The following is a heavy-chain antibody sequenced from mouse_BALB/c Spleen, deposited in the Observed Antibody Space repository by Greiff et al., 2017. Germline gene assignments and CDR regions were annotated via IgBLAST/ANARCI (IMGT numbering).Heavy chain of an antibody. D-gene: IGHD4-1*01. V-gene: IGHV6-6*02. Sequence: EVKLMESGGGLVQPGGSMKLSCVASGFTFSNYWMNWVRQSPEKGLEWVAEIRLKSNNYATHYAESVKGRFTISRDDSKSSVYLQMNNLRAEDTGIYYCTPTGTGFAYWGQGTLVTVSA. J-gene: IGHJ3*01. CDR2: IRLKSNNYAT. CDR1: GFTFSNYW. CDR3: TPTGTGFAY.